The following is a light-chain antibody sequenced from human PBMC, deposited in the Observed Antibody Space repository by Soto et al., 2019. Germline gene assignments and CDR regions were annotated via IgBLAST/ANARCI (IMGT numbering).Light chain of an antibody. Sequence: DIKMTQSPSTLSASVGDRVTITCRASQSIGRFLAWYQHQPGKAPKLLIYDASTLESGVPSRFSGNGSGTEFTFSIASLQPEDFGTYCCQQCYRGWTFGQGIKVDIK. CDR3: QQCYRGWT. V-gene: IGKV1-5*01. CDR1: QSIGRF. CDR2: DAS. J-gene: IGKJ1*01.